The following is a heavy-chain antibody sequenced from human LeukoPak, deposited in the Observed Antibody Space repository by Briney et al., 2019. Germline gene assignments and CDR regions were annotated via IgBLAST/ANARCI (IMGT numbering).Heavy chain of an antibody. V-gene: IGHV3-23*01. J-gene: IGHJ5*02. Sequence: LRLSCAASGFTFSSYAMNWVRQAPGRGLEGVSAISGSGGSTYYADSVKGRFTFSRDNSKNSLYLQMNSLRAEDTAVYYCAREGITAVTRWLDLWGQGTLVTVSS. CDR1: GFTFSSYA. D-gene: IGHD4-23*01. CDR2: ISGSGGST. CDR3: AREGITAVTRWLDL.